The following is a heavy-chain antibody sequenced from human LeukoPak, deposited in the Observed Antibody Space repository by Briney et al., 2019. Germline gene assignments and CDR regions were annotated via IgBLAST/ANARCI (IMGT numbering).Heavy chain of an antibody. J-gene: IGHJ6*02. CDR2: IYYSGST. CDR1: GGSISSYY. V-gene: IGHV4-59*01. Sequence: SETLSLTCTVSGGSISSYYWSWIRQPPGKGLEGGGYIYYSGSTNYNPSLKSRVTISVDTSKNQFSLKLSSVTAADTAVYYCARDLSYSSGRRGCMDVWGQGTTVTVSS. CDR3: ARDLSYSSGRRGCMDV. D-gene: IGHD6-19*01.